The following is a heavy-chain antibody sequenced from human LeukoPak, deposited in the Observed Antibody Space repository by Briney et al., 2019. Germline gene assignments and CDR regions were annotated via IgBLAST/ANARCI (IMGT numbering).Heavy chain of an antibody. CDR2: IYYSGNT. CDR1: GVSISSSNSY. CDR3: AGHDYGDYESDYYYYYMDV. Sequence: KASETLSLTCTVSGVSISSSNSYWGWIRQPPGKGLEWIGSIYYSGNTYYNASLKSQVSISIDASKNQFSLRLTSVTAADTAVYYCAGHDYGDYESDYYYYYMDVWGKGTTVTISS. J-gene: IGHJ6*03. D-gene: IGHD4-17*01. V-gene: IGHV4-39*01.